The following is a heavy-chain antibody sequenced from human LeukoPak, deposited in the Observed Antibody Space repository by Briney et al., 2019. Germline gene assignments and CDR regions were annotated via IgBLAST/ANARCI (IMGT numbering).Heavy chain of an antibody. CDR1: GFTFSDHR. V-gene: IGHV3-72*01. J-gene: IGHJ3*02. CDR3: VRAGGTRGYDI. Sequence: GGSLRLSCAVSGFTFSDHRMDWVRQVPGKGLQWVGRSTDKLYSYTTEYAASVKGRFTISRADSENSLYLQMNSLETEDTAVYYCVRAGGTRGYDIWGQGTMVTVSS. CDR2: STDKLYSYTT. D-gene: IGHD2-15*01.